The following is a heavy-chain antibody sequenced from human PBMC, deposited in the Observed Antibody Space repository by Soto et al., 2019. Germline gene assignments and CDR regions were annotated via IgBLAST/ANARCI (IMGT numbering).Heavy chain of an antibody. CDR3: ARAYGDYALSKYYYGMDV. V-gene: IGHV1-46*03. Sequence: ASVKVSCRASGYTFTSHYVHWVRQAPGQGLEWVGIINPSGGGTNYAQKFQGRVTMTRDTSTSTVYMELSSLRSEDTAVYYCARAYGDYALSKYYYGMDVWGQGTTVTVSS. D-gene: IGHD4-17*01. CDR1: GYTFTSHY. CDR2: INPSGGGT. J-gene: IGHJ6*02.